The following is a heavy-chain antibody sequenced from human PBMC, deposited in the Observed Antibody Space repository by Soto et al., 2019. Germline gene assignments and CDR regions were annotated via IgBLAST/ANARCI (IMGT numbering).Heavy chain of an antibody. V-gene: IGHV3-30-3*01. J-gene: IGHJ4*02. D-gene: IGHD1-26*01. CDR3: ARASTVGATDFDC. CDR1: GFTFSSYA. Sequence: QVQLVESGGGVVQPGRSLRLSCAASGFTFSSYAMHWVRQAPGKGLEWVAIISFDVTNKFYADSVKGRFTISRDNSKNTLYLQMNNLRAEDTAVYYCARASTVGATDFDCWGQGTLVTVSS. CDR2: ISFDVTNK.